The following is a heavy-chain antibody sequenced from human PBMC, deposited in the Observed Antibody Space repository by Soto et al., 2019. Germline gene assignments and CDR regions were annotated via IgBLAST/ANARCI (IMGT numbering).Heavy chain of an antibody. Sequence: ASVKVSCKASGYTFTSYAMHWVRQAPGQRLEWMGWINAGNGNTKYSQKFQGRVTITRDTSASTAYMELSSLRSEDTAVYYCASRVVTVTSLDYWGQGTLVTVFS. J-gene: IGHJ4*02. CDR3: ASRVVTVTSLDY. CDR1: GYTFTSYA. D-gene: IGHD4-17*01. CDR2: INAGNGNT. V-gene: IGHV1-3*01.